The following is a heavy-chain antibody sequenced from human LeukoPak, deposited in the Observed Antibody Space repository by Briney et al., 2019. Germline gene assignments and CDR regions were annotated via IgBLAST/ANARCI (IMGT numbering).Heavy chain of an antibody. Sequence: GGSLRLSCEASGFTVSSNYMSWVRQAPGKGLEWVSVIYSGGSTYYADSVKGRFTISRDNSRNTLYLQMNSLRAEDTAVYYCASGSGYYYDSSGYYLYWGQGTLVTVSS. CDR2: IYSGGST. CDR1: GFTVSSNY. J-gene: IGHJ4*02. D-gene: IGHD3-22*01. V-gene: IGHV3-66*01. CDR3: ASGSGYYYDSSGYYLY.